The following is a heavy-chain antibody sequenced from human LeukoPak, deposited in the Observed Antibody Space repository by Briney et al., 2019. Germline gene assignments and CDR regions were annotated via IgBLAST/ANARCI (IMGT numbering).Heavy chain of an antibody. V-gene: IGHV1-46*01. CDR1: GYTFTSYY. CDR3: ARDRQQKAPAHYFDY. Sequence: ASVKVSCKSSGYTFTSYYMHWVRQAPGQGLEWMGIINHSGGSTSYAQKFQGRVTMTRDTSTSTVYMELSSLRSEGTAVYYCARDRQQKAPAHYFDYWGQGTLVTVSS. J-gene: IGHJ4*02. D-gene: IGHD1/OR15-1a*01. CDR2: INHSGGST.